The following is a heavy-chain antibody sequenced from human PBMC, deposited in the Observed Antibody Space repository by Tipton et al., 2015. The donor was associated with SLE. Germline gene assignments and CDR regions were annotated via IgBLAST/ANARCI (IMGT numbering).Heavy chain of an antibody. Sequence: GSLRLSCAASGFTLSNYWMNWVRQAPGKGLQWVGQIKEDGSETYYVGSVKGRFTISRDNVKNSLYLQMNSLRADDTAVYYCASVDIVATIQGTYWGQGTLVTVSS. CDR1: GFTLSNYW. V-gene: IGHV3-7*01. D-gene: IGHD5-12*01. CDR3: ASVDIVATIQGTY. CDR2: IKEDGSET. J-gene: IGHJ4*02.